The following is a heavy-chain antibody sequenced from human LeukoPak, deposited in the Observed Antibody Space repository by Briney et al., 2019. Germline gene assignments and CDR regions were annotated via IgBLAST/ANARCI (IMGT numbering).Heavy chain of an antibody. Sequence: PGESLQISCKGSGYSFTSYWIGWVRPMPGKGLEWMGIIYPGDSDTRYSPSFQGQVTISADKSISTAYLQWSSLKASDTAVYYCARLAGIAAAVSHFDYWGQGTLVTVSP. V-gene: IGHV5-51*01. J-gene: IGHJ4*02. CDR1: GYSFTSYW. D-gene: IGHD6-13*01. CDR3: ARLAGIAAAVSHFDY. CDR2: IYPGDSDT.